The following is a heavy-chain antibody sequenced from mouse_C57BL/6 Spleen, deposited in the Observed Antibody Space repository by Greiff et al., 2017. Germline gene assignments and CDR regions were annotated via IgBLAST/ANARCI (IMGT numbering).Heavy chain of an antibody. V-gene: IGHV1-39*01. Sequence: EVQLQQPGPELVKPGASVKISCKASGYSFTDYNMNWVKQSNGKSLEWIGVINPNYGTTSYNQKFKGKATMTVDQSSSPAYMQLNSLTSEDSAVYYCTREEGREFDYWGQGTTLTVSS. CDR1: GYSFTDYN. CDR2: INPNYGTT. CDR3: TREEGREFDY. J-gene: IGHJ2*01.